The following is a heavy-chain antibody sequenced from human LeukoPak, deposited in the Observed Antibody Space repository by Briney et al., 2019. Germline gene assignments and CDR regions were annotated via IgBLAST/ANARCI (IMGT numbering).Heavy chain of an antibody. D-gene: IGHD6-13*01. V-gene: IGHV1-2*02. CDR1: GYTFTGYY. CDR3: ARDSYIAAAGTCDY. CDR2: INPNSGGT. Sequence: ASVKVSCKASGYTFTGYYMHWVRQAPGQGLEWMGWINPNSGGTNYAQKFQGRVTMTRDTSISTAYMELSRLRSDDTAVYYCARDSYIAAAGTCDYWGQGTLVIVSS. J-gene: IGHJ4*02.